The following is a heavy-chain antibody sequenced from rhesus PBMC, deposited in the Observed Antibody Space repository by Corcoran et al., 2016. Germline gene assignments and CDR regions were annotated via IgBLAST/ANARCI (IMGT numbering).Heavy chain of an antibody. J-gene: IGHJ4*01. V-gene: IGHV4S10*01. CDR1: GGSISNSYW. D-gene: IGHD1-1*01. Sequence: QVQLQESGPGVVKHSETLSLTCAVSGGSISNSYWWTWLRQPPGKGLEWIGYISGSGTNTNYNPSLKSRVTISKDTSNTQFSLKLNSVTAADTAVYYCARDLGTWGQGVLVTVSS. CDR3: ARDLGT. CDR2: ISGSGTNT.